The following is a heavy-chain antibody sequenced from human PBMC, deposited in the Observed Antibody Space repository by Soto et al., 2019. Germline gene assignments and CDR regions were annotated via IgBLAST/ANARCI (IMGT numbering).Heavy chain of an antibody. J-gene: IGHJ6*02. V-gene: IGHV3-23*01. CDR1: GFTFSNYA. Sequence: SLRLSYAASGFTFSNYAMTWVRQAPGKGLEWVSGVTRGGSAYYADSVKGRFTISRDNSKNTVFLQMNSLRAEDTAIYYCAKDDCSICNGPAYNFDMDVWGQGTTVTVSS. D-gene: IGHD2-15*01. CDR2: VTRGGSA. CDR3: AKDDCSICNGPAYNFDMDV.